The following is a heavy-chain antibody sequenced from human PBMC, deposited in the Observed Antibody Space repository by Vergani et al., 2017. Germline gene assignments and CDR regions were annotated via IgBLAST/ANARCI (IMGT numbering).Heavy chain of an antibody. Sequence: QVQLQESGPGLVKPPETLSLTCTVSGGSIINYHWSWSRQPPGQGLEYLAAIHYSGTTKYNPSLKSRLTITVDTSKNQFSLKLSSVTAADTAMDYCARMGGYDEDDSFRIGYFDTWGQGILVTVSS. J-gene: IGHJ4*02. CDR1: GGSIINYH. CDR2: IHYSGTT. CDR3: ARMGGYDEDDSFRIGYFDT. D-gene: IGHD3-22*01. V-gene: IGHV4-59*12.